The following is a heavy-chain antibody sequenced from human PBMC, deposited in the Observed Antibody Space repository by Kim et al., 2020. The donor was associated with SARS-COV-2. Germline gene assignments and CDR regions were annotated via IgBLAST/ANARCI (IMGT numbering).Heavy chain of an antibody. J-gene: IGHJ4*02. CDR3: VKRDSHYYFDY. V-gene: IGHV3-23*01. Sequence: GGSLRLSCAASGFTLSTYDMSWVRQAPGKGLEWVSTIGASTAGTFYAESVRGRFTISRDNSKNTLYLQMNTLRAEDTALYYCVKRDSHYYFDYWGQGTL. D-gene: IGHD4-4*01. CDR1: GFTLSTYD. CDR2: IGASTAGT.